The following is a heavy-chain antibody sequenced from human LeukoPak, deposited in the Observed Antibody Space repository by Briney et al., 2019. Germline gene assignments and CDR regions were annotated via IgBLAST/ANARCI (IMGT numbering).Heavy chain of an antibody. Sequence: PGGSLRLSCAVSGFTFSNYWMSWVRQAPGKGLEWVSSISSSSSYIYYADSVKGRFTISRDNAKNSLYLQMNSLRAEDTAVYYCARDRALVPAAKYSDYWGQGTLVTVSS. CDR3: ARDRALVPAAKYSDY. J-gene: IGHJ4*02. CDR2: ISSSSSYI. CDR1: GFTFSNYW. D-gene: IGHD2-2*01. V-gene: IGHV3-21*01.